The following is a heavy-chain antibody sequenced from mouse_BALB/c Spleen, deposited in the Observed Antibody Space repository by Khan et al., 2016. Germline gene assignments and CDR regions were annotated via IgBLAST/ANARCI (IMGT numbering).Heavy chain of an antibody. V-gene: IGHV1-20*01. Sequence: VQLQQSGPELVKPGDSVKISCKASGYSFTDYFMHWVMQSNGKSLEWIGRINPYNGDTFFNQKFKGKATLTVDRSSSTAHMELRSLASEDSAVHYWARYRYGAYFDVWGAGTTVTVSS. D-gene: IGHD2-14*01. CDR3: ARYRYGAYFDV. J-gene: IGHJ1*01. CDR2: INPYNGDT. CDR1: GYSFTDYF.